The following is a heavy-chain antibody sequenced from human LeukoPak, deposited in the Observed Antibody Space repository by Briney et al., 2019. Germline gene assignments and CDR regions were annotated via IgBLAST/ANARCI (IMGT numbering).Heavy chain of an antibody. J-gene: IGHJ4*02. V-gene: IGHV4-39*07. Sequence: SETLSLTCTVSGGSISSSSYYWGWIRQPPGKGLEWIGSIYYSGSTYYNPSLKSRVTISVDTSKNQFSLKLSSVTAADTAVYYCASELRERYSYGYAHSPTHFDYWGQGTLVTVSS. D-gene: IGHD5-18*01. CDR1: GGSISSSSYY. CDR2: IYYSGST. CDR3: ASELRERYSYGYAHSPTHFDY.